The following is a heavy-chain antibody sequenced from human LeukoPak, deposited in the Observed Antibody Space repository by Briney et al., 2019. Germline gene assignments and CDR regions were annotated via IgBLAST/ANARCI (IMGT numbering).Heavy chain of an antibody. V-gene: IGHV4-39*01. Sequence: SETLSLTCTVSGGSISSSSYYWGWIRQPPGKGLEWIGSIYYSGSTYYNPSLKSRVTISVDTSKNQFSLKLSSVTAADTAVYYCARQGALMGYFGRLYWGQGTLVTVSS. D-gene: IGHD3-9*01. CDR2: IYYSGST. CDR3: ARQGALMGYFGRLY. J-gene: IGHJ4*02. CDR1: GGSISSSSYY.